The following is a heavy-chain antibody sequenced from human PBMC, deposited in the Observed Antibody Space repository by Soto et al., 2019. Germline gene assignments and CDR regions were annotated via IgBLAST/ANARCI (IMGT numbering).Heavy chain of an antibody. D-gene: IGHD3-3*01. CDR2: ISTYNGHT. CDR1: GYSFTTYG. Sequence: QVQLVQSGAEVKKPGASVKVSCKASGYSFTTYGIAWVRQAPGQGLEWMGWISTYNGHTDYAQNLQGRVIMTTDTSTTTAYMELRSLRSDDTAVYYCARARGGFLGSHGMDVWGQGTTVTVSS. CDR3: ARARGGFLGSHGMDV. V-gene: IGHV1-18*01. J-gene: IGHJ6*02.